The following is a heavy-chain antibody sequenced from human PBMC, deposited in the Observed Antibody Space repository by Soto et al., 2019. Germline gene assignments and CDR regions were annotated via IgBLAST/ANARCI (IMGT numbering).Heavy chain of an antibody. J-gene: IGHJ6*02. CDR2: VNPNSGGT. Sequence: QVQLVQSGAEVKKPGASVKVSCKASGYTFTGYYMHWVRQAPGQGLEWMGWVNPNSGGTNYAQKFQGWVTMTRDTSISTAYMELSRLRSDDTAVYYCASGGMTTVTTSNYYYYGMDVWGQGTTVTVSS. V-gene: IGHV1-2*04. D-gene: IGHD4-17*01. CDR3: ASGGMTTVTTSNYYYYGMDV. CDR1: GYTFTGYY.